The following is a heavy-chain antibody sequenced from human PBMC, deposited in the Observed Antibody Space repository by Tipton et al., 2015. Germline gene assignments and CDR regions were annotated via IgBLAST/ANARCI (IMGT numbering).Heavy chain of an antibody. D-gene: IGHD3-22*01. CDR1: GYSFSNYW. J-gene: IGHJ3*02. Sequence: QLVQSGAEVKKPGESLKISCKGSGYSFSNYWIGWVRQMPGKGLEWMGIIYPGDSDTRYSPSFQGQVTISADKSISTAYLHWSSLKASDTAMYYCARHVSFYYDTHGSDALDIWAQGTMVTVSS. CDR3: ARHVSFYYDTHGSDALDI. CDR2: IYPGDSDT. V-gene: IGHV5-51*01.